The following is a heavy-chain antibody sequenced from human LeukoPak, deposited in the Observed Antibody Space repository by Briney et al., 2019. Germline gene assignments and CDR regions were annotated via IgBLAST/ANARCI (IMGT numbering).Heavy chain of an antibody. J-gene: IGHJ3*02. CDR1: GFTVSSNY. D-gene: IGHD3-10*01. Sequence: LSGGSLRLSCAASGFTVSSNYMSWVRQAPGKGLEWVSVIYSGGSTYYADSVKGRFTISRDNSKNTLYLQMNSLRAEDTAVYYCARDRSVLWFGDLGAFDIWGQGTMVTVSS. CDR2: IYSGGST. V-gene: IGHV3-66*01. CDR3: ARDRSVLWFGDLGAFDI.